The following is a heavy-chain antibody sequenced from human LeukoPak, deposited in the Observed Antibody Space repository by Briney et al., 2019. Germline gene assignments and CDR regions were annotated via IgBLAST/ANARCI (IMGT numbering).Heavy chain of an antibody. V-gene: IGHV1-8*01. CDR1: GYTFTSYD. D-gene: IGHD3-10*01. CDR2: MNPNSGNT. J-gene: IGHJ4*02. Sequence: GASVKVSCKASGYTFTSYDINWVRQATGQGLEWMGWMNPNSGNTGYAQKFQGRVTMTRNTSISTAYMELSSLRSEDTAVYYCARTYGSGSYYRNYCDYWGQGTLVTVSS. CDR3: ARTYGSGSYYRNYCDY.